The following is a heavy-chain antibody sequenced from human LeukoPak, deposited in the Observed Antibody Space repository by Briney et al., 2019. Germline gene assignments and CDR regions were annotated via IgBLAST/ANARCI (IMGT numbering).Heavy chain of an antibody. J-gene: IGHJ6*03. CDR2: IYYSGST. CDR1: GGSISSYY. V-gene: IGHV4-59*12. D-gene: IGHD2-2*01. Sequence: SETLSLTCTVSGGSISSYYWSWIRQPPGKGLEWIGYIYYSGSTNYNPSLKSRVTMSVDTSKNQFSLKLSSVTAADTAVYYCASSTSDYYYYYMDVWGKGTTVTVSS. CDR3: ASSTSDYYYYYMDV.